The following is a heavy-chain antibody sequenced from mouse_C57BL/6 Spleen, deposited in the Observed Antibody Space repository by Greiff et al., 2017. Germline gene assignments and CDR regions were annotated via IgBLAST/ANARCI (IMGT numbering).Heavy chain of an antibody. CDR2: IDPNSGGT. D-gene: IGHD1-1*01. CDR1: GYTFTSYW. CDR3: ARGGYYGSSYWYFDV. V-gene: IGHV1-72*01. Sequence: QVQLQQPGAELVKPGASVKLSCKASGYTFTSYWMHWVKQRPGRGLEWIGRIDPNSGGTKYHEKFKSKATLTVDKPSSTAYMQLSSLTSEDSAVFYGARGGYYGSSYWYFDVWGTGTTVTVSS. J-gene: IGHJ1*03.